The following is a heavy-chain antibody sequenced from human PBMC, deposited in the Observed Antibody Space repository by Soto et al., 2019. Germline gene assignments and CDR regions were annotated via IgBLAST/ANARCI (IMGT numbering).Heavy chain of an antibody. V-gene: IGHV1-69*01. J-gene: IGHJ4*02. CDR1: GGTFNTYG. CDR2: IIPLFGTT. Sequence: QVHLVQSGAEVKKPGSSVKVSCRASGGTFNTYGFNGVRQAPGQGLEWMGGIIPLFGTTTYAQNFQGRVTIPADQSTTTAYMEMSGLTSEDTAVYFCARGGELAGWMPFDSWGQGTLVTVSS. CDR3: ARGGELAGWMPFDS. D-gene: IGHD6-19*01.